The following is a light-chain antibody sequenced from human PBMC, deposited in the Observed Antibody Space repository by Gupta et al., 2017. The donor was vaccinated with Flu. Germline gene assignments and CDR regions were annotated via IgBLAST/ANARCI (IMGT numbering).Light chain of an antibody. V-gene: IGKV1-39*01. CDR2: ALT. Sequence: YALTSHQSGVPSRFSGSGSVTDFTLTITSLQPEDFATYYCQQGYGTPYTFGQGTKLDIK. CDR3: QQGYGTPYT. J-gene: IGKJ2*01.